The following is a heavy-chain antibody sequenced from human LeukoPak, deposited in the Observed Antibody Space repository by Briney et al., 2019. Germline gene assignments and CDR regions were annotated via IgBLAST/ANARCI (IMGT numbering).Heavy chain of an antibody. Sequence: GGSLRLSCAASGITFSSYGMHWVRQAPGKGLEWVSAISGSGGSTYYADSVKGRFTISRDNSKSTLYLQMNSLRAEDTAVYYCAKAHSGSYYSGINWGQGTLVTVSS. J-gene: IGHJ4*02. CDR2: ISGSGGST. D-gene: IGHD1-26*01. CDR3: AKAHSGSYYSGIN. V-gene: IGHV3-23*01. CDR1: GITFSSYG.